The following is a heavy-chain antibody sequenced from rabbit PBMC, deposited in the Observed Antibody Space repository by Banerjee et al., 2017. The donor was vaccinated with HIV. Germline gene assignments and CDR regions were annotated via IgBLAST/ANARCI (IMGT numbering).Heavy chain of an antibody. CDR1: GLDFSSSYW. D-gene: IGHD4-2*01. CDR3: ARDSAGREDFNL. Sequence: QEQLEESGGDLVKPGASLTLTCKASGLDFSSSYWICWVRQAPGKGLEWIACIDVGKSGSTYYASWAKGRFTISKTSSTTVTLQMTSLTAADTATYFCARDSAGREDFNLWGPGTLVTGS. V-gene: IGHV1S45*01. J-gene: IGHJ4*01. CDR2: IDVGKSGST.